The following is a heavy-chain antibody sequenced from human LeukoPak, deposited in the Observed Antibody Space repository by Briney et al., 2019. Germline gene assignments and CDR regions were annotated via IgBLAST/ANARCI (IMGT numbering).Heavy chain of an antibody. CDR1: GFTFSSYW. CDR2: INNDGTYT. CDR3: ARGASYYFDY. V-gene: IGHV3-74*01. J-gene: IGHJ4*02. D-gene: IGHD1-26*01. Sequence: GGPLRLSCAASGFTFSSYWMHWVRQDAGKGLVWVSRINNDGTYTSYADSVKGRFTMSRDNAKNTLYLQMNSLRAEDTAVYYCARGASYYFDYWGQGTLVPVSS.